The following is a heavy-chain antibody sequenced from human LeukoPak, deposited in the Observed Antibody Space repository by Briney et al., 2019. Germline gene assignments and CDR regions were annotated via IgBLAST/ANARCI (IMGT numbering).Heavy chain of an antibody. Sequence: GGSLRLSCAASGFTFSSYAMSWVRQAPGKGQEWVSAISGSGGSTYYADSVKGRFTISRDNSKNTLYLQMNSLRAEDTAVYYCAPIWFGELLSVFDYWGQGTLVTVCS. J-gene: IGHJ4*02. CDR2: ISGSGGST. D-gene: IGHD3-10*01. CDR1: GFTFSSYA. CDR3: APIWFGELLSVFDY. V-gene: IGHV3-23*01.